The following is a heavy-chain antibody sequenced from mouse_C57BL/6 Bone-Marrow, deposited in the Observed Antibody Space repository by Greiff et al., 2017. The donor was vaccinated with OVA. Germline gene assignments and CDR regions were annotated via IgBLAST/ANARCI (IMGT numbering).Heavy chain of an antibody. CDR2: IYPGSGST. D-gene: IGHD2-2*01. CDR3: ARAVTSPNWYFDV. CDR1: GYTFTSYW. V-gene: IGHV1-55*01. Sequence: QVQLQQSGAELVKPGASVKMSCKASGYTFTSYWITWVKQRPGQGLEWIGDIYPGSGSTNYNEKFKSKATLTVDTSSSTAYMQLSSLTSEDSAVYYCARAVTSPNWYFDVWGTGTTVTVSS. J-gene: IGHJ1*03.